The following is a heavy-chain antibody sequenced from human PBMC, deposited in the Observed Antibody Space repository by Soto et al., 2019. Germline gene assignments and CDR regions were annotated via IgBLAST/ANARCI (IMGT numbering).Heavy chain of an antibody. CDR2: VRGNGDPP. V-gene: IGHV3-64D*06. CDR3: VKSRGGNNFDFFD. D-gene: IGHD5-12*01. J-gene: IGHJ4*02. Sequence: GGSLRLSCSASGFTFSSYAMHWVRQAPGKGLEYVSGVRGNGDPPFYADSVKGRFTISRDNSKNTLYLQMSGLSTDDTAVYYCVKSRGGNNFDFFDWGQGALVTVSS. CDR1: GFTFSSYA.